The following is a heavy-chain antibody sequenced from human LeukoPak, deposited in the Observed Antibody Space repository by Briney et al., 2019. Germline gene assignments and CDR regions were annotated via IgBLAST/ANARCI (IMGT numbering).Heavy chain of an antibody. J-gene: IGHJ3*02. Sequence: KPSETLSLTCTVAGGSISSYYWSWIRQPPGKGLGWIGYIYYSGSTNYNTSLKTRVTISVDTSKNQFSLKLSSVTAADTAVYYCARDKGIAVAGRNGPYDAFDIWGQGTMVTVSS. V-gene: IGHV4-59*01. D-gene: IGHD6-19*01. CDR2: IYYSGST. CDR1: GGSISSYY. CDR3: ARDKGIAVAGRNGPYDAFDI.